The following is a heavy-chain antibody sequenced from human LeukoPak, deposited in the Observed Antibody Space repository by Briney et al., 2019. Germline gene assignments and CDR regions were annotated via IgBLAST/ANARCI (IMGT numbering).Heavy chain of an antibody. D-gene: IGHD1-26*01. J-gene: IGHJ4*02. V-gene: IGHV4-61*02. Sequence: SETLSLTCTVSGGSISSGSYYWSWIRQPAGKGREWIGRIYTIGSTNYNPSLTSRATISVDTSKNHFSLKLSSVTAADTAVYYCAREDREPPLFDYWGQGTLVTVSS. CDR1: GGSISSGSYY. CDR3: AREDREPPLFDY. CDR2: IYTIGST.